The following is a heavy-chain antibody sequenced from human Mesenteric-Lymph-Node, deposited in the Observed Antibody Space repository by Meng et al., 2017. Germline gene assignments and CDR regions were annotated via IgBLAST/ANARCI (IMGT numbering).Heavy chain of an antibody. V-gene: IGHV3-48*03. CDR1: AVTLSSYE. CDR2: ISSSGSTK. D-gene: IGHD5-18*01. CDR3: AREDGYSYGYYFDY. Sequence: GGSLRLSCAASAVTLSSYEMSWVRQAPGKGLEWVSYISSSGSTKYYADSVKGRFTISRDNAKNSLYLQMNSLRAEDTAVYYCAREDGYSYGYYFDYWGQGTLVTVSS. J-gene: IGHJ4*02.